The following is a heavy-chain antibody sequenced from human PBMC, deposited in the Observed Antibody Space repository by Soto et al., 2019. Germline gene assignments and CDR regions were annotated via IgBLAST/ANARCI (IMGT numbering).Heavy chain of an antibody. V-gene: IGHV3-30-3*01. J-gene: IGHJ6*02. CDR3: ARDYDFWSGYRQDYHYYGMDV. D-gene: IGHD3-3*01. Sequence: VGSLRLSCAASGFTFSSYAMHWVRQAPGKGLEWVAVISYDGSNKYYADSVKGRFTISRDNSKNTLYLQMNSLRAEDTAVYYCARDYDFWSGYRQDYHYYGMDVWGQGTTVTSP. CDR1: GFTFSSYA. CDR2: ISYDGSNK.